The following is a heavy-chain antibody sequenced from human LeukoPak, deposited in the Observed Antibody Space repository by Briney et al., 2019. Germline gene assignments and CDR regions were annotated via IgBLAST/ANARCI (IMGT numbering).Heavy chain of an antibody. CDR2: INAGNGNT. Sequence: GASVKVSCKASGYTSTNYAMHWVRQAPGQRLEWMGWINAGNGNTIHSQEFQGRVTITRDTSASTVYMELSSLRSEDMAVYYCARRGYGDYSAFDIWGQGTMVTVSS. CDR1: GYTSTNYA. CDR3: ARRGYGDYSAFDI. V-gene: IGHV1-3*03. D-gene: IGHD4-17*01. J-gene: IGHJ3*02.